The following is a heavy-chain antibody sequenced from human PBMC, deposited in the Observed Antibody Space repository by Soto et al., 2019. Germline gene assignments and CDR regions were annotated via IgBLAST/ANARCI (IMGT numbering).Heavy chain of an antibody. V-gene: IGHV3-30*18. CDR1: GFTFSSYG. D-gene: IGHD2-15*01. CDR2: ISYDGSNK. Sequence: GGSLRLSCAASGFTFSSYGMHWVRQAPGKGLEWVAVISYDGSNKYYADSVKGRFTISRDNAKNTLYLQMNSLRAEDTAVYYCAKDLGDIVVVVAATSNYGMAVWGQGTTVTVSS. CDR3: AKDLGDIVVVVAATSNYGMAV. J-gene: IGHJ6*02.